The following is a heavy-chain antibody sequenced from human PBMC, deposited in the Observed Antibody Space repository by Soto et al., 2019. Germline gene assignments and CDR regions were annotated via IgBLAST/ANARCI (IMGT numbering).Heavy chain of an antibody. J-gene: IGHJ4*02. CDR1: GYTFTSYD. D-gene: IGHD6-13*01. Sequence: ASVKVSCKASGYTFTSYDINWVRQATGRGLEWKGWMNPNSGNTGYAQKFQGRVTMTRNTSISTAYMELSSLRSEDTAVYYCARVVQQLETDNFDYRGQGTLVTVSS. CDR3: ARVVQQLETDNFDY. V-gene: IGHV1-8*01. CDR2: MNPNSGNT.